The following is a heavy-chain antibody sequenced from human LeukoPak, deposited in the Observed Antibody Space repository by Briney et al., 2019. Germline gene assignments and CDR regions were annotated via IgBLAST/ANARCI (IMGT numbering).Heavy chain of an antibody. Sequence: PSETLSLTCTVSGGSISSYYWSLIRQPPGKGLEWIGYIYYSGSTNYNPSLKSRVTISVDTSKNQFSLKLSSVAAADTAVYYCARAAVHNWFDPWGQGTLVTVSS. V-gene: IGHV4-59*01. CDR1: GGSISSYY. D-gene: IGHD6-19*01. CDR2: IYYSGST. J-gene: IGHJ5*02. CDR3: ARAAVHNWFDP.